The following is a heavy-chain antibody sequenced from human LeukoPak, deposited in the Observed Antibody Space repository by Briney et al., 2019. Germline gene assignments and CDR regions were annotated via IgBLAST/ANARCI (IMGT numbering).Heavy chain of an antibody. CDR2: ISGSGGST. D-gene: IGHD1-1*01. J-gene: IGHJ4*02. CDR1: GFTFSDYY. CDR3: AKGSLVSSPGGTSYYFDY. Sequence: GGSLRLSCAASGFTFSDYYMSWVRQAPGKGLEWVSAISGSGGSTYYADSVKGRFTISRDNSKNTLYLQMNSLRVEDTAVYYCAKGSLVSSPGGTSYYFDYWGQGTLVTVSS. V-gene: IGHV3-23*01.